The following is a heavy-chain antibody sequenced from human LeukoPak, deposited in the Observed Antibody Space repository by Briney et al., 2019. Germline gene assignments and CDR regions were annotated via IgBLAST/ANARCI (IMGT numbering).Heavy chain of an antibody. CDR2: INHSGST. V-gene: IGHV4-34*01. D-gene: IGHD3-10*01. J-gene: IGHJ4*02. CDR1: GGSISSYY. Sequence: SETLSLTCTVSGGSISSYYWSWIRQPPGKGLEWIGEINHSGSTNYNPSLKSRVTISVDTSKNQFSLKLSSVTAADTAVYYCARNHGSGSHFDYWGQGTLVTVSS. CDR3: ARNHGSGSHFDY.